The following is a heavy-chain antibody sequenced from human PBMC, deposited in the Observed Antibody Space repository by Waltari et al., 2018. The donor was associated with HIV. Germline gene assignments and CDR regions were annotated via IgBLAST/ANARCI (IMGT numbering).Heavy chain of an antibody. CDR1: GGSVSSGSYS. CDR2: IYYSGST. J-gene: IGHJ3*02. Sequence: QVQLQESGPGLVKPSETLSLTCTVSGGSVSSGSYSWSWIRQPPGKGLEWIGYIYYSGSTNYNPSLKSRVTISVDTSKNQFSLKLSSVTAADTAVYYCARDRIVVATTGLDIWGQGTMVTVSS. V-gene: IGHV4-61*01. D-gene: IGHD3-22*01. CDR3: ARDRIVVATTGLDI.